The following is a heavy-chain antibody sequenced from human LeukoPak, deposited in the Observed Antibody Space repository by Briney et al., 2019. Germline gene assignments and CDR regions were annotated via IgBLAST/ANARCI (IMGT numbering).Heavy chain of an antibody. Sequence: PSETLSLTCTVSGVSLSNADYYWTWIRQPPGKGLEWIGYIYHSGNTHYNPSLQSRLTISIDTSKNDFSLRLTSVTAADTALYYCARVTRGVITYNWFDSWSQGALVLVSS. CDR3: ARVTRGVITYNWFDS. CDR1: GVSLSNADYY. J-gene: IGHJ5*01. D-gene: IGHD3-10*01. CDR2: IYHSGNT. V-gene: IGHV4-30-4*01.